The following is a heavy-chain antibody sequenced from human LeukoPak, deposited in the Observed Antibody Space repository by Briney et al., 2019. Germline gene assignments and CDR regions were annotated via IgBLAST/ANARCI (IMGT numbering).Heavy chain of an antibody. Sequence: ASVKVSSKAPRYTFTSYGISGVRQAPEQGRGWRGWISAYNGKTNYAQKLQGKVTMTTDTSTSTAYMELRSLRPDDTAVYYCARAGAAAGRVDYWGQGTLVTVSS. CDR3: ARAGAAAGRVDY. V-gene: IGHV1-18*01. J-gene: IGHJ4*02. CDR2: ISAYNGKT. CDR1: RYTFTSYG. D-gene: IGHD6-13*01.